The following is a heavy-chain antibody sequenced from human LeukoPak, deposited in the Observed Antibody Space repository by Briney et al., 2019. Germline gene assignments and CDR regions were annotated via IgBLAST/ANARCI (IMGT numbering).Heavy chain of an antibody. CDR1: GGSISSSSYY. D-gene: IGHD3-22*01. CDR3: ARTGHDSSDYYYLDY. J-gene: IGHJ4*02. Sequence: SETLSLTCTVSGGSISSSSYYWGWIRQPPGKGLEWIGSIYYSGSTYYNPSLKSRVTISVDTSKNQFSLKLSSVTAADTAVYYCARTGHDSSDYYYLDYWGQGILVTVSS. V-gene: IGHV4-39*01. CDR2: IYYSGST.